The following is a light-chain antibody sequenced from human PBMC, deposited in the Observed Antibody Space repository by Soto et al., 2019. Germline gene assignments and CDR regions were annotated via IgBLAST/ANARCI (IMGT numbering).Light chain of an antibody. CDR2: WAS. CDR3: QQYYSPPPLT. J-gene: IGKJ4*01. V-gene: IGKV4-1*01. CDR1: QEGLYSSNNKDH. Sequence: DLVITQSPNPLAVALGEEAPINCKSRQEGLYSSNNKDHLAWYQQKPGQPPRLLIYWASARESGVPDRFSGSGSGTDFTLTISSLQAEDVAVYYCQQYYSPPPLTFGGGTKVEI.